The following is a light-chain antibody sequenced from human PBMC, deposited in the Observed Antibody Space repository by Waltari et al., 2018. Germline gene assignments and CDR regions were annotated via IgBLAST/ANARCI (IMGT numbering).Light chain of an antibody. V-gene: IGKV3-20*01. CDR2: GAS. CDR1: QRQTKRY. Sequence: EVVLTQSPDTLSLSPGERATLSCRASQRQTKRYIAWYQQKPGQAPRLLLYGASGRAVAIPARFSGSGSGTDFTLTISRLEPEDFSVYDCQQYGSTILYTFGQGTKLEIK. CDR3: QQYGSTILYT. J-gene: IGKJ2*01.